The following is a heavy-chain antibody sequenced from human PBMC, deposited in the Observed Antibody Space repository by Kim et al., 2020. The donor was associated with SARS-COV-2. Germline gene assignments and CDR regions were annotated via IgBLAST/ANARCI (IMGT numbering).Heavy chain of an antibody. CDR3: AREGTKGYSYGWTYYYYGMDV. J-gene: IGHJ6*02. D-gene: IGHD5-18*01. CDR1: GYTFTSYY. CDR2: INPSGGST. V-gene: IGHV1-46*01. Sequence: ASVKVSCKASGYTFTSYYMHWVRQAPGQGLEWMGIINPSGGSTSYAQKFQGRVTMTRDTSTSTVYTELSSLRSEDTAVYYCAREGTKGYSYGWTYYYYGMDVWGQGTTVTVSS.